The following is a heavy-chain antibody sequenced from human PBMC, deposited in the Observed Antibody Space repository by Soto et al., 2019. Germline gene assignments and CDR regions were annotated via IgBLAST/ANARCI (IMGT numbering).Heavy chain of an antibody. CDR3: AYYGSGHDFDY. V-gene: IGHV4-4*02. D-gene: IGHD3-10*01. CDR1: GASISSNNW. J-gene: IGHJ4*02. CDR2: IYHSGST. Sequence: KTSETLSLTCAVSGASISSNNWWSWVRQPPGKGLEWIGEIYHSGSTNYNPSLKSRVTMSVDKSKNQFSLKLSSVTAADTAMYYCAYYGSGHDFDYWGQGTLVTVLL.